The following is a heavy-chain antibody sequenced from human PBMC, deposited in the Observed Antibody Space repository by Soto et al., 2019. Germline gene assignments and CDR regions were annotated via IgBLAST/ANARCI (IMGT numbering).Heavy chain of an antibody. CDR3: ARAWVYGQSFDY. J-gene: IGHJ4*02. CDR1: GGSISSYY. D-gene: IGHD6-13*01. V-gene: IGHV4-59*01. Sequence: TLSLTCTVSGGSISSYYWSWIRQPPGKGLEWIGYIYYSGSTNYNPSLKSRVTISVDTSKNQFSLKLSSVTAADTAVYYCARAWVYGQSFDYWGQGTLVTVSS. CDR2: IYYSGST.